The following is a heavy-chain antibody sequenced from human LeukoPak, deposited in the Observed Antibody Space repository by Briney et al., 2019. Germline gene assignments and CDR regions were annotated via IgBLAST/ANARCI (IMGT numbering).Heavy chain of an antibody. CDR2: IYYSGST. CDR3: AREGGYSYGSPFDY. J-gene: IGHJ4*02. D-gene: IGHD5-18*01. Sequence: SQTLSLTCTVSGGSISSGDYYWSWIRQPPGKGLEWIGYIYYSGSTYYNPSLKSRVTISVDTSKNQFSLKLSSVTAADTAVYYCAREGGYSYGSPFDYWGQGTLVTVSS. CDR1: GGSISSGDYY. V-gene: IGHV4-30-4*08.